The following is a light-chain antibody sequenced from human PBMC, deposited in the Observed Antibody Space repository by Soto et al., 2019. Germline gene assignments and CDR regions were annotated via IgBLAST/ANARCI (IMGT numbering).Light chain of an antibody. Sequence: EIVMTQSPATLSVSPGERVTLSCGASQSISSNLAWYQQKPGQAPRLLIYGANTRATGVAARFSGSGSGTEVTLTISSLQSEDFAVYYCQQYNNWPRTFGQGTKVEI. V-gene: IGKV3D-15*01. CDR3: QQYNNWPRT. J-gene: IGKJ1*01. CDR1: QSISSN. CDR2: GAN.